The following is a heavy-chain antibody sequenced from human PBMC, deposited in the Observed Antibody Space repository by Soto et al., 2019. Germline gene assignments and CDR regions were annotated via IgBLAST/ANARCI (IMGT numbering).Heavy chain of an antibody. CDR2: IYYSGST. J-gene: IGHJ4*02. D-gene: IGHD5-12*01. V-gene: IGHV4-59*01. CDR3: ARAYGGYADY. Sequence: SETLSLTCTVSGGSISSYYWSWIRQPPGKGLEWIGYIYYSGSTNYNPSLKSRVTISVDTSKNQFSLKLSSVTAADTAVYYCARAYGGYADYSGQGALVTVSS. CDR1: GGSISSYY.